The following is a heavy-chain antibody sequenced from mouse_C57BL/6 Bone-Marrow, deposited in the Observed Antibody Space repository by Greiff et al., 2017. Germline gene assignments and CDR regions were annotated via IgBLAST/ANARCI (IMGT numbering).Heavy chain of an antibody. Sequence: LVESGAELARPGASVKLSCKASGYTFTSYGISWVKQRTGQGLEWIGEIYPRSGNTYYNEKFKGKATLTADKSSSTAYMELRSLTSEDSAVYFCARRHYGVYYFDYWGQGTTLTVSS. CDR2: IYPRSGNT. D-gene: IGHD1-2*01. J-gene: IGHJ2*01. V-gene: IGHV1-81*01. CDR1: GYTFTSYG. CDR3: ARRHYGVYYFDY.